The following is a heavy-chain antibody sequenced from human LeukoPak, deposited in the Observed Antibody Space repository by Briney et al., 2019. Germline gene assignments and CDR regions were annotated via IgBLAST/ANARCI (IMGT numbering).Heavy chain of an antibody. J-gene: IGHJ4*02. CDR1: GFTFSSYA. D-gene: IGHD1-26*01. Sequence: QPGGSLRLSCAASGFTFSSYAMSWVRQAPGKGLEWVSAIPGSGGSTYYADPVKGRFTISRDNSKNTLYLQMNSLRAEDTAVYYCAKRYSGSSGLYNFDYWGQGTLVTVSS. CDR3: AKRYSGSSGLYNFDY. V-gene: IGHV3-23*01. CDR2: IPGSGGST.